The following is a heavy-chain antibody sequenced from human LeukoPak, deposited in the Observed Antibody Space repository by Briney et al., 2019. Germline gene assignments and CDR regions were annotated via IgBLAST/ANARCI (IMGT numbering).Heavy chain of an antibody. V-gene: IGHV3-30-3*01. CDR2: ISYDGSNK. J-gene: IGHJ3*02. CDR1: GFTFSSYA. D-gene: IGHD3-16*01. CDR3: ARDRLNRAVFDI. Sequence: GGSLRLSCAASGFTFSSYAMHWVRQAPGKGLEWVAVISYDGSNKYYADSVKGRFTISRDNSKNTLYLQMNSLRAEDTAVYYCARDRLNRAVFDIWAKGTMVTVSS.